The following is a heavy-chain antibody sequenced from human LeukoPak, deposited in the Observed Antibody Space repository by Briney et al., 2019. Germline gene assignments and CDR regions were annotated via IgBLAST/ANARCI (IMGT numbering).Heavy chain of an antibody. Sequence: PGGSLRLSCAASGFTFSSYEMNWVRQAPGKGLEWVSYISSSGSTIYYADSVKGRFTISRDNAKNSLYLQMNSLRAEDTAAYYCARVKTRYYYDSSGYLGYWGQGTLVTVSS. D-gene: IGHD3-22*01. CDR2: ISSSGSTI. CDR3: ARVKTRYYYDSSGYLGY. J-gene: IGHJ4*02. CDR1: GFTFSSYE. V-gene: IGHV3-48*03.